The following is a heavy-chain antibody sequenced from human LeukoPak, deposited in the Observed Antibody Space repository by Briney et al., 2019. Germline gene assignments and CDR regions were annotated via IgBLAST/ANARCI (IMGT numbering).Heavy chain of an antibody. J-gene: IGHJ5*02. CDR1: GGSISSSSYY. V-gene: IGHV4-39*02. CDR3: AREGGSGRVNWFDP. CDR2: IYYSGST. D-gene: IGHD3-10*01. Sequence: PSETLSLTCTVSGGSISSSSYYWGWIRQPPGKGLEWIGSIYYSGSTYYDPSLKSRVTISVDTSKNQFSLKLSSVTAADTAVYYCAREGGSGRVNWFDPWGQGTLVTVSS.